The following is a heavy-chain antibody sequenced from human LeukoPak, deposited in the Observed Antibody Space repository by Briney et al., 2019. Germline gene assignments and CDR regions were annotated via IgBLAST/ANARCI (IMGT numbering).Heavy chain of an antibody. CDR3: ARGIFLTPDNDY. D-gene: IGHD3-3*02. CDR2: MNPNSGNT. V-gene: IGHV1-8*01. J-gene: IGHJ4*02. CDR1: GYTFTSYD. Sequence: ASVKVSCKASGYTFTSYDINWVRQATGQGLEWMGWMNPNSGNTGYAQKFQGRVTMTRNTSISTAHMELSSLRSEDTAVYYCARGIFLTPDNDYWGQGTLVTVSS.